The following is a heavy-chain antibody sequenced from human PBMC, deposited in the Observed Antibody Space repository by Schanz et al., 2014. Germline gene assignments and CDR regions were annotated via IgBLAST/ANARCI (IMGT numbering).Heavy chain of an antibody. CDR1: GYTFTNYA. Sequence: QVQLVQSGAEVKKPGASVKVSCQASGYTFTNYAINWVRQAPGQGLEWMGWINTNTGNPTYAQAFPGRFLFSLDTSVNTAYLQISSLEADDTAVYYCARRGIRGVFSSFDYWGLGTLVTVSS. D-gene: IGHD3-10*01. CDR2: INTNTGNP. V-gene: IGHV7-4-1*02. CDR3: ARRGIRGVFSSFDY. J-gene: IGHJ4*02.